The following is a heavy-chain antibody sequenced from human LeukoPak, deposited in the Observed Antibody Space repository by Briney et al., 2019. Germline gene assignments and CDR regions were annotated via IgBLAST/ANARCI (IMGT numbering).Heavy chain of an antibody. CDR3: AKGGDGRYYDSSGSFFYYYGMDV. J-gene: IGHJ6*02. V-gene: IGHV3-23*01. Sequence: GGSLRLSCAASAFTFSSYAMSWVRQAPGKGLKRVSTTSGSGGSTYYADSVKGRFTISRDNSKNTLYLQMKSLRAEDTAVYYCAKGGDGRYYDSSGSFFYYYGMDVWGQGTTVTVSS. CDR2: TSGSGGST. D-gene: IGHD3-22*01. CDR1: AFTFSSYA.